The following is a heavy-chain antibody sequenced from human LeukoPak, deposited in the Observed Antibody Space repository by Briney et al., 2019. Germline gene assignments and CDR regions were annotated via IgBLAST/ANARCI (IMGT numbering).Heavy chain of an antibody. V-gene: IGHV3-48*01. D-gene: IGHD3-9*01. CDR3: AKDNGGLRYFDWSFPRH. Sequence: GGSLRLSCTASGLSFSIYSMSWVRQAPGKGLEWLSYISRSSDTIYYADSVKGRFTISRDDSKNTLYLQMNSLRTDDTAVYYCAKDNGGLRYFDWSFPRHWGQGTLVTVSS. J-gene: IGHJ4*02. CDR1: GLSFSIYS. CDR2: ISRSSDTI.